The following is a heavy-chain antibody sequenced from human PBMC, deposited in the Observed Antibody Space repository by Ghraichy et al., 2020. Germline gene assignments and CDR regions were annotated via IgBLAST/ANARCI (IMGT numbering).Heavy chain of an antibody. CDR3: AKAGSTVTTVSEFDF. CDR1: GFTFDDYA. CDR2: INWDGGIT. D-gene: IGHD4-17*01. Sequence: GGSLRLSCAASGFTFDDYAMHWVRQAPGKGLEWVSLINWDGGITYYADSVKVRFTISRDNTKNSLYLQMSSLRSEDTALYYCAKAGSTVTTVSEFDFWGQGTLVTVSS. J-gene: IGHJ4*02. V-gene: IGHV3-43D*04.